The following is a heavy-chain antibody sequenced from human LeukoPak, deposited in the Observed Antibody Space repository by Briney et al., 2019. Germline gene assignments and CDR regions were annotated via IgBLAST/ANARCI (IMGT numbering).Heavy chain of an antibody. CDR3: ARPLGNGFSYWYFDL. Sequence: SGTLSLTCAVSGGSISSSNWWSWVRQPPGKGLEWIGEIYHSGSTNSNPSLKSRVTISIDTSKNQVSLKLRSVTAADTAVYYSARPLGNGFSYWYFDLWGRGTLVTVS. CDR1: GGSISSSNW. J-gene: IGHJ2*01. D-gene: IGHD5-24*01. CDR2: IYHSGST. V-gene: IGHV4-4*02.